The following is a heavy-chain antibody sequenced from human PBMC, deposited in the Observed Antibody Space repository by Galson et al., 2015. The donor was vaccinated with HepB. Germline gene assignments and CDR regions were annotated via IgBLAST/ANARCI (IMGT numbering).Heavy chain of an antibody. J-gene: IGHJ6*02. Sequence: SLRLSCAASEFTFSNYWMYWVRQAPGKGLVWVSRISPHGSGAGYADSVEGRFTVSRGNTANTLYLQMNSLRVEDTGVYYCASLGGPYYLDVWGQGTTVTVSS. V-gene: IGHV3-74*01. CDR2: ISPHGSGA. CDR3: ASLGGPYYLDV. CDR1: EFTFSNYW. D-gene: IGHD2-15*01.